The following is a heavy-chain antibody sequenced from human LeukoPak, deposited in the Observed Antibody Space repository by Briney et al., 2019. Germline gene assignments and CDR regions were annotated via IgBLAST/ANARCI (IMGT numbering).Heavy chain of an antibody. CDR3: AKDMSSIAVAIDY. Sequence: GGSLRLSCAASGFTFDGYAMHWVRQAPGKGLEWVSLISWDGGSTYYADSVKGRFTISRDNSKNSLYLQMNSLRAEDTALYYCAKDMSSIAVAIDYWGQGTLVTVSS. CDR2: ISWDGGST. CDR1: GFTFDGYA. V-gene: IGHV3-43D*04. D-gene: IGHD6-19*01. J-gene: IGHJ4*02.